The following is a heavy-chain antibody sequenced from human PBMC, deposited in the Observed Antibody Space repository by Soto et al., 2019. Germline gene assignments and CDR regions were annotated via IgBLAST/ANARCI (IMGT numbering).Heavy chain of an antibody. J-gene: IGHJ5*02. CDR3: ARIGYCTNGVCYMNWFDP. Sequence: SETLSLTCAVSGYSISSSNWWGWIRQPPGKGLEWIGYIYYSGSTYYNPSLKSRVTMSVDTSKNQFSLKLSSVTAVDTAVYYCARIGYCTNGVCYMNWFDPWGQGTLVTVSS. D-gene: IGHD2-8*01. V-gene: IGHV4-28*01. CDR1: GYSISSSNW. CDR2: IYYSGST.